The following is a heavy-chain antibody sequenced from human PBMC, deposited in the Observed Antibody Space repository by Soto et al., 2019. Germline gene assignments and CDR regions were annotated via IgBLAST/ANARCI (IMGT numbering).Heavy chain of an antibody. CDR1: GFTVSSNY. CDR3: ARDLVECSGGSCPQYYMDV. V-gene: IGHV3-66*01. J-gene: IGHJ6*03. Sequence: EVQLVESGGGLVQPGGSLRLSCAASGFTVSSNYMSWVRQAPGKGLEWVSVIYSGGSTYYADSVKGRYTISRDNSKNTLYLQMNSLRAEDTAVYYCARDLVECSGGSCPQYYMDVWGKGTTVTVSS. D-gene: IGHD2-15*01. CDR2: IYSGGST.